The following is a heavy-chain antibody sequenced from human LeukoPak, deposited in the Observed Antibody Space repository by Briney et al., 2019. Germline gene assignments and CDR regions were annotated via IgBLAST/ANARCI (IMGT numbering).Heavy chain of an antibody. CDR1: GITVSRYD. J-gene: IGHJ4*02. CDR3: ARASGGGYTFDY. D-gene: IGHD5-12*01. CDR2: ISGTNGAV. Sequence: GGSLRLSCAASGITVSRYDMSWVRQAPGKGLEWISYISGTNGAVYLADSVKGRFTTSRDNARNSLFLGMNSLRAEDTAVYYCARASGGGYTFDYWGQGTLVTVSS. V-gene: IGHV3-48*01.